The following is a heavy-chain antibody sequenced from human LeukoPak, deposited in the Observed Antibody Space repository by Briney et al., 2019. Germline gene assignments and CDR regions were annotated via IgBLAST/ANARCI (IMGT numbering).Heavy chain of an antibody. V-gene: IGHV3-23*01. D-gene: IGHD2-21*01. CDR3: AKGTTSGCGPHYFDY. J-gene: IGHJ4*02. CDR1: GFTFSNYA. CDR2: ISGSGLSS. Sequence: PGGSLRLSCAASGFTFSNYAMSWVRQAPGEGLVWVSLISGSGLSSYYADSVKGRFSISRDNSRNTLYLQLNNLNAGDTAVYYCAKGTTSGCGPHYFDYWGQGALVTVSS.